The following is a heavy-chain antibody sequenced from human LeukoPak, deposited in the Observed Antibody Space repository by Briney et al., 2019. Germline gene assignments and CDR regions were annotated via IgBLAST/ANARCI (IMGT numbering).Heavy chain of an antibody. J-gene: IGHJ4*02. CDR2: ISYDGSNK. CDR1: GFTFSSYG. D-gene: IGHD6-6*01. V-gene: IGHV3-30*03. Sequence: GGSLRLSCAASGFTFSSYGMHWVRQAPGKGLEWVAVISYDGSNKYYADSVKGRFTISRDNSKNTLYLQMNSLRAEDTAVYYCARRPSSIAARRFDYWGQGTLVTVSS. CDR3: ARRPSSIAARRFDY.